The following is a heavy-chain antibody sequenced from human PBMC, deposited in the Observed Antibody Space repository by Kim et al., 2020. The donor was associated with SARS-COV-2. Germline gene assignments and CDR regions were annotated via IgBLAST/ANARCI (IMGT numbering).Heavy chain of an antibody. D-gene: IGHD1-26*01. V-gene: IGHV3-48*03. J-gene: IGHJ5*02. CDR2: ISSSGSTI. Sequence: GGSLRLSCAASGFTFSSYDMNWVRQAPGNGLEWVSYISSSGSTIYYADSVKGRFTISRDNAKNSLYLQMNSLRAEDTAVYYCARVMGANWWFDPWGQGTLVTVSS. CDR3: ARVMGANWWFDP. CDR1: GFTFSSYD.